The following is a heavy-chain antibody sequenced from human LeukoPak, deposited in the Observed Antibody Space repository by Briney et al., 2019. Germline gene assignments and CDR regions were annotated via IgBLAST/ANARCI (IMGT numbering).Heavy chain of an antibody. V-gene: IGHV3-66*01. CDR3: ARYSGTFSNSYFDC. J-gene: IGHJ4*02. D-gene: IGHD1-26*01. CDR1: GFTVSSND. Sequence: GGSLRLSCAASGFTVSSNDMSWVRQAPGKGLEWVSLIYSGRSTYYADSVKGRFIISRDNSKNTLYLKMNSLRAEDTAVYYCARYSGTFSNSYFDCWGQGTLVTVSS. CDR2: IYSGRST.